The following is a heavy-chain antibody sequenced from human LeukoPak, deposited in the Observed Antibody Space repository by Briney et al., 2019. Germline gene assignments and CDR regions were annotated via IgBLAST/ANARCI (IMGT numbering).Heavy chain of an antibody. V-gene: IGHV1-18*01. CDR2: IAVYNGDT. CDR1: GYTSTSYG. Sequence: ASVKVSCKASGYTSTSYGVNWVRQAPGQGLEWMGWIAVYNGDTNYAQKFQGRVTMTTDRSTRTAYMELRSLRSDDTGVYYCAREIYGDSYFDYWGQGTLVTVAS. D-gene: IGHD4-17*01. J-gene: IGHJ4*02. CDR3: AREIYGDSYFDY.